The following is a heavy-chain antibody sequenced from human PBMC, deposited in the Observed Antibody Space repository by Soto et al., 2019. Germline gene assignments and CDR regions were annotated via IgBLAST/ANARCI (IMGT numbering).Heavy chain of an antibody. J-gene: IGHJ3*02. V-gene: IGHV3-48*03. CDR2: ISSSGTI. D-gene: IGHD5-12*01. CDR3: TKEKSVMYSGYDVSDI. CDR1: GFTFSSYE. Sequence: PGGSLRLSCAASGFTFSSYEMDWVRQAPGKGMEWVAYISSSGTILYGDSVKGRFTISRDNADNSLYLQMNSLTAEDTAVYYCTKEKSVMYSGYDVSDIWGRGTMVTVSS.